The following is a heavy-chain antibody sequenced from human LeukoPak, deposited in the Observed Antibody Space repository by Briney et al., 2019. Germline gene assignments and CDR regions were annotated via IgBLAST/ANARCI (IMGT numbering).Heavy chain of an antibody. D-gene: IGHD3-10*01. CDR2: IYYSGST. Sequence: SETLSLTCTVSGGSINSYYWGWIRQPPGKGLEWIGSIYYSGSTYYNPSLKSRVTISVDTSKNQFSLKLSSVTAADTAVYYCATNYYGSGSYGGEFFDYWGQGTLVTVSS. J-gene: IGHJ4*02. V-gene: IGHV4-39*01. CDR1: GGSINSYY. CDR3: ATNYYGSGSYGGEFFDY.